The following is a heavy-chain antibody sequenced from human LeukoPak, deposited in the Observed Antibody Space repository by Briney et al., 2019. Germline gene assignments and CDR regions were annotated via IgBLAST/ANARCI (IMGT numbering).Heavy chain of an antibody. CDR3: ARLLPAAIATGSFDI. Sequence: GESLKISCKGSGYSFTSYWIGWVRQMPGKGLEWMGIIYPGDSDTRYSPSFQGQVTISADKSISTAYLQWSSLKASDTAMYYCARLLPAAIATGSFDIWGQGTMVTVSS. J-gene: IGHJ3*02. V-gene: IGHV5-51*01. CDR1: GYSFTSYW. D-gene: IGHD2-2*01. CDR2: IYPGDSDT.